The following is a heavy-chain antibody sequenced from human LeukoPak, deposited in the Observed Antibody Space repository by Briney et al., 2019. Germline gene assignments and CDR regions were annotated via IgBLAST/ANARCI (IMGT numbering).Heavy chain of an antibody. CDR3: VPQGSGWYSNFDY. D-gene: IGHD6-19*01. J-gene: IGHJ4*02. V-gene: IGHV4-39*01. CDR1: GGSISSSTYY. CDR2: IYHSGST. Sequence: PSETLSLTCTVSGGSISSSTYYWGWIRQPPGKGLEWIGSIYHSGSTYYNPSLKSRVTISVDTSKNQFSLKLSSVTAADTAVYYCVPQGSGWYSNFDYWGQGTLVTVSS.